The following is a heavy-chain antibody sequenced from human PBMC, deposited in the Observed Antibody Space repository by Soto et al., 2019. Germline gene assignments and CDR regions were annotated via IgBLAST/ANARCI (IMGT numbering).Heavy chain of an antibody. CDR3: ARGYYDSSGYYYYFDY. CDR2: IIPIFGTA. CDR1: GGTFSSYA. V-gene: IGHV1-69*01. D-gene: IGHD3-22*01. J-gene: IGHJ4*02. Sequence: QVQLVQSGAEVKKPGSSVKVSCKASGGTFSSYAISWVRQAPGQGLEWTGGIIPIFGTANYAQKFQGRVTISADESTSTAYMELISLRSQDAAVYYCARGYYDSSGYYYYFDYWGQGTLVTVSS.